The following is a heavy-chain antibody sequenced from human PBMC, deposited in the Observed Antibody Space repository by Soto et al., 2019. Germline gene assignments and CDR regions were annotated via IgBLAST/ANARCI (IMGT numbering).Heavy chain of an antibody. Sequence: SVKVSCKASGGTFSSYAISWVRQAPGQGLEWMGGIIPIFGTANYAQKFQGRVTITADESTSTAYMELSSLRSDDTAVYYCARVTPSIAAAGTSPDYWGQGTLVTVSS. CDR2: IIPIFGTA. D-gene: IGHD6-13*01. CDR1: GGTFSSYA. V-gene: IGHV1-69*13. J-gene: IGHJ4*02. CDR3: ARVTPSIAAAGTSPDY.